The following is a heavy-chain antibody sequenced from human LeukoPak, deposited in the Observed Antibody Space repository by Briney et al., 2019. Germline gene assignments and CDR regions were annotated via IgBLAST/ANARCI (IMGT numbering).Heavy chain of an antibody. CDR3: ARETRDYGRTASFDC. Sequence: GGSLRLSCAASGFTFSSYSMDWVRQAPGKGLEWVSSISSSSSYIYYADSVKGRFTISRDNAKNSLYLQMNSLRAEDTAVYYCARETRDYGRTASFDCWGQGTLVTVSS. CDR1: GFTFSSYS. V-gene: IGHV3-21*01. D-gene: IGHD4-17*01. J-gene: IGHJ4*02. CDR2: ISSSSSYI.